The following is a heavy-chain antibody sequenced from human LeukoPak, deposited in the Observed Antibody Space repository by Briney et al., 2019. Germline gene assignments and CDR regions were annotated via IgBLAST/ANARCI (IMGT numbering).Heavy chain of an antibody. CDR3: ARAPAEKDYYYYYMDV. CDR1: GGSISIYY. Sequence: SETLSLTCTVSGGSISIYYCSWIRQPAGKGLEWIGRISASGSTSYNPSLKSRVRMSLDTSKNQFSLKVTSLTAADTAVYYCARAPAEKDYYYYYMDVWGKGTTVTVSS. V-gene: IGHV4-4*07. D-gene: IGHD5-24*01. J-gene: IGHJ6*03. CDR2: ISASGST.